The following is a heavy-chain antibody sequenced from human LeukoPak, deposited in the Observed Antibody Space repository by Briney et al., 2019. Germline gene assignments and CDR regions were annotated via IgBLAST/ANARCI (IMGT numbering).Heavy chain of an antibody. D-gene: IGHD5-18*01. CDR2: VNHSGST. J-gene: IGHJ4*02. V-gene: IGHV4-34*01. Sequence: SETLSLTCAVYGGSFSGYYWSWIRQPPGKGLEWIGEVNHSGSTNYNPSLKSRVTISVDTSKNQFSLKLSSVTAADTAVYYCARPSGYSYGYFFYWGQGTLVTVPS. CDR3: ARPSGYSYGYFFY. CDR1: GGSFSGYY.